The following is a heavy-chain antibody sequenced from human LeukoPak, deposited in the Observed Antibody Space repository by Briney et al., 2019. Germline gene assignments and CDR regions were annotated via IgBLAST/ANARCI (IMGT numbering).Heavy chain of an antibody. CDR3: ARVSVRREVDP. CDR2: INPSGGST. V-gene: IGHV1-46*01. Sequence: ASVKVSCKASGYTFTSYYMHWVRQAPGQGLEWMGIINPSGGSTSYAQKFQGRVTMTRDTSTSTAYMELRSLRSDDTAVYYCARVSVRREVDPWGQGTLATVSS. J-gene: IGHJ5*02. CDR1: GYTFTSYY.